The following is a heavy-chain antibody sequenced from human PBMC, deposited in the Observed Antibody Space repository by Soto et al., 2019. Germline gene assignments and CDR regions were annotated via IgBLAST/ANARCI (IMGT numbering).Heavy chain of an antibody. CDR1: GFTFSSYG. Sequence: GGSLRLSCAASGFTFSSYGMHWVRQAPGKGLEWVAVISYDGSNKYYADSVKGRFTISRDNSKNTLYLQMNSLRAEDTAVYYCAKIGSLLGHDYWGQGTLVTVSS. D-gene: IGHD3-10*01. V-gene: IGHV3-30*18. CDR3: AKIGSLLGHDY. CDR2: ISYDGSNK. J-gene: IGHJ4*02.